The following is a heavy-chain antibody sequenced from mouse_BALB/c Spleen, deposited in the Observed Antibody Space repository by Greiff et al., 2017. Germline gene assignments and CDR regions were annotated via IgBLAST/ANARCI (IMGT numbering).Heavy chain of an antibody. D-gene: IGHD2-3*01. V-gene: IGHV1-80*01. CDR2: ICPGDGAT. CDR1: GYAFSSYW. CDR3: ARGGYYQFAY. J-gene: IGHJ3*01. Sequence: VQLQQSGAELVRPGSSVTISCKASGYAFSSYWMNWVKQMPGQGLEWIGQICPGDGATNYTGKFKGKATLTADKSSSTAYMQLSSLTSEDSAVYFCARGGYYQFAYWGQGTLVTVSA.